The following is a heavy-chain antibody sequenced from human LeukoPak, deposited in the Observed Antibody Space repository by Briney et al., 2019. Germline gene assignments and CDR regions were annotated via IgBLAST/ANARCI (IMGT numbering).Heavy chain of an antibody. V-gene: IGHV3-30-3*01. Sequence: PGGSLRLSCAASGFTFSSYAMHWVRQAPGKGLEWVAVISYDGSNKYYADSVKGRFTISRDNSKNTLYLQMNSLRAEDTAVYYCARVGSSGWYSKYYFDYWGQGTLVTVSS. CDR2: ISYDGSNK. D-gene: IGHD6-19*01. J-gene: IGHJ4*02. CDR1: GFTFSSYA. CDR3: ARVGSSGWYSKYYFDY.